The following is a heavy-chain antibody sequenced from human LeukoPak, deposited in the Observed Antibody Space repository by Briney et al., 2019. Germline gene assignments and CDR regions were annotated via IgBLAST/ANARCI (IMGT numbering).Heavy chain of an antibody. J-gene: IGHJ5*02. CDR2: ISYDGSNK. D-gene: IGHD3-9*01. V-gene: IGHV3-30*18. Sequence: PGRSLRLSCAASGFTFSSYGMHWVRQAPGKGLEWVAVISYDGSNKYYADSVKGRFTISRDNSKNTLYLQMNSLRAEDTAVYYCAKDSRYFDWPKAWGQGTLVTVSS. CDR1: GFTFSSYG. CDR3: AKDSRYFDWPKA.